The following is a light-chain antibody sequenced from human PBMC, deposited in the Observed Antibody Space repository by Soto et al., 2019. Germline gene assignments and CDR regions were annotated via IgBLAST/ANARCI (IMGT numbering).Light chain of an antibody. J-gene: IGLJ1*01. CDR3: CSYAGSYTHV. CDR2: DVA. Sequence: QSVLTRPRSVSGSPGQSVTISCTGTSSDVGSYYFVSWYQQHPGKAPKIIIYDVAKRPSGVPDRFSGSKSGNTASLTISGLQAEDEADYYCCSYAGSYTHVFGTGTKVTVL. V-gene: IGLV2-11*01. CDR1: SSDVGSYYF.